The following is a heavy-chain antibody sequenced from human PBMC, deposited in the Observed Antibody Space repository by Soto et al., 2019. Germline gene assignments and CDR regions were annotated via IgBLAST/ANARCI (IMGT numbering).Heavy chain of an antibody. Sequence: EVQLLESGGGLVQPGGSLRVSCAASGITFSSYVMSWVRQAPGGGLEWISAISGSGVDTYYADSVKGRFTISRDNSKNTLYLQINSLRVEDTAVYYCAKDADGDCTNGVCPEFDYWGQGTLVTVSS. D-gene: IGHD2-8*01. CDR1: GITFSSYV. CDR2: ISGSGVDT. CDR3: AKDADGDCTNGVCPEFDY. J-gene: IGHJ4*02. V-gene: IGHV3-23*01.